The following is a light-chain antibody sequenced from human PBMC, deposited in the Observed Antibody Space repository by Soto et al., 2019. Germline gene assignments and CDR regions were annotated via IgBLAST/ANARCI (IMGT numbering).Light chain of an antibody. V-gene: IGKV3-11*01. Sequence: EIVLTQSPATLSLSPGERATLSCRASQSVSRYLAWYQQKPGQAPRLLIYDASNRATGIPARFSGSGSGTDFTLTISSLEPEEVAVYYCQQRSNWPLTFGGGTKVEIK. J-gene: IGKJ4*01. CDR1: QSVSRY. CDR3: QQRSNWPLT. CDR2: DAS.